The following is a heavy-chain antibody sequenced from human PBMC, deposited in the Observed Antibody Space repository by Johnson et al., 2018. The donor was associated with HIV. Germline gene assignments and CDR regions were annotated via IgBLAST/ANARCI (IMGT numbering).Heavy chain of an antibody. J-gene: IGHJ3*02. D-gene: IGHD1-26*01. CDR1: GFTFSSYG. V-gene: IGHV3-33*06. CDR3: GKEGLGWDLSHDDSFDI. Sequence: QVQLVESGGGVVQPGRSLRLSCAASGFTFSSYGMHWVRQAPGKGLEWVAVIWYDGSNKYYADSVKGRFTISRDNSKNTLYLQMNSLRAEDTAVYYCGKEGLGWDLSHDDSFDIWGPGTMVIVSS. CDR2: IWYDGSNK.